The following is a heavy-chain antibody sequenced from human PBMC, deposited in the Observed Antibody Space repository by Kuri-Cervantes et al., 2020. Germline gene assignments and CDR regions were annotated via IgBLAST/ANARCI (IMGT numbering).Heavy chain of an antibody. Sequence: GGSLRLSCASSGFTFSSYAMSWVRQSPGKGLEWVAALSGSGGSTYYADSVKGRFTISRDNSKNTLYLQMNSLRAEDTAVYYCAKVGSSGWTEYFQHWGQGTLVTVSS. CDR2: LSGSGGST. D-gene: IGHD6-19*01. V-gene: IGHV3-23*01. CDR1: GFTFSSYA. CDR3: AKVGSSGWTEYFQH. J-gene: IGHJ1*01.